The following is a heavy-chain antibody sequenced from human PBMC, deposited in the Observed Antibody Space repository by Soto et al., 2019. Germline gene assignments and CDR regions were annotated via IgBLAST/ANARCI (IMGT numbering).Heavy chain of an antibody. CDR3: TTYDYIRGNYRVRWAY. J-gene: IGHJ4*02. Sequence: EVQLVESGGGLVKPGGSLRVSCAASGFSISDSWMSWVRQAPGKGLEGVARTKSKTDGGTTDYAAPVTGRFTIARDDSKNTLSLQMNSLKTEDTALYYCTTYDYIRGNYRVRWAYWGLGTMVTVSS. V-gene: IGHV3-15*01. D-gene: IGHD3-16*02. CDR1: GFSISDSW. CDR2: TKSKTDGGTT.